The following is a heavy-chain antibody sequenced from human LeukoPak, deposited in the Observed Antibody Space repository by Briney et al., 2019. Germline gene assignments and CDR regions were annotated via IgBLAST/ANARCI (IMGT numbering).Heavy chain of an antibody. D-gene: IGHD2-15*01. V-gene: IGHV3-48*04. Sequence: GGSLRLSCAASGFTFSSHNMVWVRQPPGKGLEWISYISDSSITMYYADSVKGRFTIARDNAKNSLYLQMNSLRAEDTAVYYCARDGGFCSGGFCYRLFDPWGQGTLVTVSS. CDR3: ARDGGFCSGGFCYRLFDP. J-gene: IGHJ5*02. CDR1: GFTFSSHN. CDR2: ISDSSITM.